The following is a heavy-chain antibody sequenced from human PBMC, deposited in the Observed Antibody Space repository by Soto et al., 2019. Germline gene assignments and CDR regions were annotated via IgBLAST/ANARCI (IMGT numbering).Heavy chain of an antibody. D-gene: IGHD2-2*01. CDR1: GFTLKNYS. V-gene: IGHV3-21*06. J-gene: IGHJ5*02. CDR3: ARAGSTTWAGTTRGWFDP. CDR2: ISSNSNYK. Sequence: DVQLVESGGGLVKPGGSLRLSCAASGFTLKNYSMTWVRQAPGKGLEWVSSISSNSNYKYYADSLKVRFTISRDNGKDALDLQMSSLRAEDTAVQFCARAGSTTWAGTTRGWFDPWGRGTLVTVAS.